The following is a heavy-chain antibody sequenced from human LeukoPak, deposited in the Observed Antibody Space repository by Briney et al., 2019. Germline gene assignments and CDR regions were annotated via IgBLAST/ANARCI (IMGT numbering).Heavy chain of an antibody. CDR2: ISRDSDHR. Sequence: MSGGSLRLSCAASGFRFHRFSTNWVRQAPGKGLEWVSSISRDSDHRYYADSVKGRFTVSRDNAKNSLYLQMNSPRVEDTAVYYCASPVAAPHAFDIWGQGTMVTVSS. CDR1: GFRFHRFS. D-gene: IGHD6-19*01. J-gene: IGHJ3*02. V-gene: IGHV3-21*01. CDR3: ASPVAAPHAFDI.